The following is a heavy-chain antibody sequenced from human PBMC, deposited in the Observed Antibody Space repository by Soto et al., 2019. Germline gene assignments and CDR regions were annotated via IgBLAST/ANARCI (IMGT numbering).Heavy chain of an antibody. CDR1: GLTFSDRY. CDR3: TTVTTVDYYFDY. D-gene: IGHD4-17*01. CDR2: IRKKTNSYTT. J-gene: IGHJ4*02. V-gene: IGHV3-72*01. Sequence: GGSLRLSCAASGLTFSDRYIEWVRQPPGKGREWVGRIRKKTNSYTTEYAASVKGRFIISRDDSTNSLYLQMSSLKTEDTAVYYCTTVTTVDYYFDYWGQGTLVTVSS.